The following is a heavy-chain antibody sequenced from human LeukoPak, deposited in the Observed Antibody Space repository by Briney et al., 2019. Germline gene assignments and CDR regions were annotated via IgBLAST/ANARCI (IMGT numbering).Heavy chain of an antibody. J-gene: IGHJ4*02. CDR3: ARFYGGYSDY. CDR1: GYSISSSNW. D-gene: IGHD4/OR15-4a*01. Sequence: SDTLSLTCAVSGYSISSSNWWGWIRQPPGKGLEWIGYIYYSGSTNYNPSLKSRVTISVDTSKNQFSLKLSSVTAADTAVYYCARFYGGYSDYWGQGTLVTVSS. V-gene: IGHV4-28*01. CDR2: IYYSGST.